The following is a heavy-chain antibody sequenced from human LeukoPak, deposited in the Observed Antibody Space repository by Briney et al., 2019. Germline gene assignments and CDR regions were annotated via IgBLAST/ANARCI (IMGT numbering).Heavy chain of an antibody. V-gene: IGHV5-51*01. CDR3: ARLGRYCSSTSCYMDAFDI. D-gene: IGHD2-2*02. Sequence: GESLKIPCRGSGYSFSSYWIGWVRQMPGKGLEWMGIIFLGDSDTRYSPSSQGQVTISADKSISTAYLQWSSLKASDTAMYYCARLGRYCSSTSCYMDAFDIWGQGTMVTVSS. CDR1: GYSFSSYW. CDR2: IFLGDSDT. J-gene: IGHJ3*02.